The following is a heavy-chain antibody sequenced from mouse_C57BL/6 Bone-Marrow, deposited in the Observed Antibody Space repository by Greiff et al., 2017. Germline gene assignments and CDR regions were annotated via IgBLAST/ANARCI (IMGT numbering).Heavy chain of an antibody. CDR3: ARSGDCGYYMDY. V-gene: IGHV1-69*01. J-gene: IGHJ2*01. Sequence: VQLQQSGAELVMPGASVKLSCTASGFTFTSYWMHWVKQRPEQGLEWIGQIDPADGYTKYPPNFKGKSTMTVDKSSSTAYLQLSSLTSEDTAVYYCARSGDCGYYMDYWGQGTTLTVSS. CDR2: IDPADGYT. CDR1: GFTFTSYW.